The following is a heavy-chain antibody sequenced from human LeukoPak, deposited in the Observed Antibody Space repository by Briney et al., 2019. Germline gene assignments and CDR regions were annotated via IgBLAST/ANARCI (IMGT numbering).Heavy chain of an antibody. CDR1: GFDSSNYW. CDR2: INQDESQK. Sequence: AGGSLGLSCSASGFDSSNYWMSWVRQAPGKGLEWVANINQDESQKHYVDSVRGRFTISRDSAKNSLFLQMNRLRDEDTAVYFCASGRLYGHYSYYYMDVWGEGTTVTVSS. D-gene: IGHD3-10*01. J-gene: IGHJ6*03. V-gene: IGHV3-7*01. CDR3: ASGRLYGHYSYYYMDV.